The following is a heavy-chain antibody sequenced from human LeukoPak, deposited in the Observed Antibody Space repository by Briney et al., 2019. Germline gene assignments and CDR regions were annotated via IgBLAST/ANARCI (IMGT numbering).Heavy chain of an antibody. D-gene: IGHD6-19*01. J-gene: IGHJ4*02. CDR2: ISGSGGST. CDR1: GFTFSSYW. V-gene: IGHV3-23*01. CDR3: AKDSSGWYRWNY. Sequence: GGSLRLSCAASGFTFSSYWMSWVRQAPGKGLEWVSAISGSGGSTYYADSVKGRFTISRDNSKNTLYLQMNSLRAEDTAVYYCAKDSSGWYRWNYWGQGTLVTVSS.